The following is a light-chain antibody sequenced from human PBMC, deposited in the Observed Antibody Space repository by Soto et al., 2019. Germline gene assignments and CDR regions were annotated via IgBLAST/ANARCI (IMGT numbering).Light chain of an antibody. CDR2: GAS. CDR3: QQRSNWPRT. Sequence: EIALTQCPATLSGSPRERATRSGRACQSVDINLAWYQQKPGQAPRLLIYGASTRATDIPARFSGSGSGTDFTLTISSLEPEDFAVYYCQQRSNWPRTFGQGTKVDIK. J-gene: IGKJ1*01. V-gene: IGKV3-11*01. CDR1: QSVDIN.